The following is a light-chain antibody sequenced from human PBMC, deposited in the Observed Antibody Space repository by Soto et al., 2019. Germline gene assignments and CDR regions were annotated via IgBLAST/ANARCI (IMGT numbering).Light chain of an antibody. J-gene: IGKJ2*01. V-gene: IGKV1-5*01. Sequence: DIQMTQSPSTLSASVGDRVTITCRASQSIHRWLAWYQQKAGKAPKVLIYDASSLDSGVPSRFSGSGSGTELTLPISSLQPDDFATYYCQQYNTYPVTFGQGTKLEI. CDR3: QQYNTYPVT. CDR1: QSIHRW. CDR2: DAS.